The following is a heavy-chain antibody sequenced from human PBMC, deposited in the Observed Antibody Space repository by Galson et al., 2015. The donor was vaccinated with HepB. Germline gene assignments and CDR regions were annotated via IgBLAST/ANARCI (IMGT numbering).Heavy chain of an antibody. Sequence: SLRLSCAASGFTFSSYGMRWVRQAPGKGLEWVAFIRYDGSNKYYADSVKGRFTISRDNSKNTLYLQMNSLRAEDTAVYYCAKGDPYYYYGMDVWGQGTTVTVSS. J-gene: IGHJ6*02. CDR2: IRYDGSNK. V-gene: IGHV3-30*02. CDR1: GFTFSSYG. CDR3: AKGDPYYYYGMDV. D-gene: IGHD2-21*02.